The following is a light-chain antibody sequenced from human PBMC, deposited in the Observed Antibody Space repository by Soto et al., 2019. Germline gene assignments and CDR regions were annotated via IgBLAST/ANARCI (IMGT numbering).Light chain of an antibody. CDR3: QQYGSSPGT. V-gene: IGKV3-20*01. CDR1: QSVSSN. J-gene: IGKJ1*01. Sequence: EIVITQSPATLSVSPGERAPLSCRASQSVSSNLAWYQQKPGQAPRLLSYGASNRATGIPDRFSGSGSGTDFTLTISRLEPEDFAVYYCQQYGSSPGTFGQGTKVDIK. CDR2: GAS.